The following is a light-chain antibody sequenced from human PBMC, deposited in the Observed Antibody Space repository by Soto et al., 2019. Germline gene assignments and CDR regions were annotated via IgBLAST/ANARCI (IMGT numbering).Light chain of an antibody. CDR1: QSVNGSH. CDR2: GAS. CDR3: QHYGGS. Sequence: EIVLTQSPGTLSFSQGERATLSCRASQSVNGSHLAWYQQKPCQAPRLLIYGASSRVTGIPDRFSGSEYWTHFTLTISRLESEDFALYYCQHYGGSFGGGTKVDIK. J-gene: IGKJ4*01. V-gene: IGKV3-20*01.